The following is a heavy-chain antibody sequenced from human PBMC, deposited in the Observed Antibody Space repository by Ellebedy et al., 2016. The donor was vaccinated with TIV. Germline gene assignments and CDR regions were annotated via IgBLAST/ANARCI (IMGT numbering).Heavy chain of an antibody. Sequence: AASVKVSCKASGYTFTSYGISWVRQAPGQGLEWMGWISAYNGNTNYAQKLQGRVTITTATSTSTAYMELRSLRSDDTAVYYCAGDWATETGTYWYFDLWGRGTLITVSS. CDR3: AGDWATETGTYWYFDL. CDR1: GYTFTSYG. CDR2: ISAYNGNT. J-gene: IGHJ2*01. D-gene: IGHD5-12*01. V-gene: IGHV1-18*04.